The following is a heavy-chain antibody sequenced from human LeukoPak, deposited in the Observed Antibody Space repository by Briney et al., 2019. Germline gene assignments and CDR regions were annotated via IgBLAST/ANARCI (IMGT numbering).Heavy chain of an antibody. J-gene: IGHJ4*02. Sequence: GGSLRLSCAASGFTFSSYWMSWVRHAPGKGLMWVSQINSDGSATSCADPVKGRCTISRDNAKNMLYLEMNSLRVEDTAVYYCVRDGVGAPPFDYWGQGVLVTVSS. CDR2: INSDGSAT. CDR1: GFTFSSYW. D-gene: IGHD1-26*01. CDR3: VRDGVGAPPFDY. V-gene: IGHV3-74*01.